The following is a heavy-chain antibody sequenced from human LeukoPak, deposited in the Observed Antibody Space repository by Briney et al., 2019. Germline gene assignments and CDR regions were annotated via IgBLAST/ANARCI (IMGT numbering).Heavy chain of an antibody. CDR2: INPNSGDT. CDR1: GYTLTGYY. Sequence: ASVRVSCKASGYTLTGYYMHWLRQAPGQGLEWMGWINPNSGDTNYAQKFQGRVTMTRDTSISTAYTELSRLTSDDTAVYYCAKNPYEYYFDYWGQGTLVTASS. D-gene: IGHD5-12*01. CDR3: AKNPYEYYFDY. V-gene: IGHV1-2*02. J-gene: IGHJ4*02.